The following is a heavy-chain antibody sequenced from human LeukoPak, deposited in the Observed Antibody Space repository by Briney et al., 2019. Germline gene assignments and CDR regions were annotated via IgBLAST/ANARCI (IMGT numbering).Heavy chain of an antibody. V-gene: IGHV7-4-1*02. CDR3: ARDQRRPVGATSWFPLDY. CDR2: NTANP. Sequence: NTANPTYAQGFTGRFVFSLDTSVSTAYLQISSLKAEDTAVYYCARDQRRPVGATSWFPLDYWGQGTLVTVSS. J-gene: IGHJ4*02. D-gene: IGHD1-26*01.